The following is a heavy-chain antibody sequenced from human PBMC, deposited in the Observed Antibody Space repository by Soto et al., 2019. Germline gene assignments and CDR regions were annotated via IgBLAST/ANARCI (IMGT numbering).Heavy chain of an antibody. Sequence: ASVKVSCKASGGTFSSYAISWVRQAPGQGLEWMGGIIPIFGTANYAQKFQGRVTITADESTSTAYMELSSLRSEDTAVYYCARGHMDYYGSGSYYNDVYYYYGMDVWGQGTTVTVSS. J-gene: IGHJ6*02. CDR1: GGTFSSYA. CDR2: IIPIFGTA. D-gene: IGHD3-10*01. CDR3: ARGHMDYYGSGSYYNDVYYYYGMDV. V-gene: IGHV1-69*13.